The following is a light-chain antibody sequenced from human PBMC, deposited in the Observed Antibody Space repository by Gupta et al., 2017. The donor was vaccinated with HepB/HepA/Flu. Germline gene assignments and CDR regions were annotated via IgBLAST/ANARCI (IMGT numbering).Light chain of an antibody. V-gene: IGLV3-27*01. J-gene: IGLJ1*01. Sequence: SYELTQPSSVSVSPGQTARLTCSGDVLAKKYARWLQQKPGQAPVLVIYKHRERPSGIPERVSGSGSATTVTMTMRGAEVEDDYYYSSYYAADNSEVFGTGTKLTVL. CDR2: KHR. CDR1: VLAKKY. CDR3: YYAADNSEV.